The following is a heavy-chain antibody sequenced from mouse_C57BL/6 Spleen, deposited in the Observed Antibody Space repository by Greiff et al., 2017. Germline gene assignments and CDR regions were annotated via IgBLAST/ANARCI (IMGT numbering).Heavy chain of an antibody. V-gene: IGHV5-16*01. CDR3: ARTAQPYYFDY. CDR1: GFTFSDYY. CDR2: INYDGSST. D-gene: IGHD3-2*02. J-gene: IGHJ2*01. Sequence: EVKLMESEGGLVQPGSSMKLSCTASGFTFSDYYMAWVRQVPEKGLEWVANINYDGSSTYYLDSLKSRFIISRDNAKNILYLQMSSLKSEDTATYYGARTAQPYYFDYWGQGTTLTVSS.